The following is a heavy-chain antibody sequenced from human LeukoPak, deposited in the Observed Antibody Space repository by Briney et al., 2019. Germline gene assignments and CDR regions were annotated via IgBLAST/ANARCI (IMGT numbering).Heavy chain of an antibody. Sequence: ASVKVSCKVSGYTLTELSMHWVRQAPGKGLEWMGGFDPEDGETIYAQKFQGRVTMTEDTSTDTAYMELSGLRSEDTAVYYCATDNCSGGSCYVSAFDIWGQGTMVTVSS. CDR3: ATDNCSGGSCYVSAFDI. J-gene: IGHJ3*02. V-gene: IGHV1-24*01. D-gene: IGHD2-15*01. CDR2: FDPEDGET. CDR1: GYTLTELS.